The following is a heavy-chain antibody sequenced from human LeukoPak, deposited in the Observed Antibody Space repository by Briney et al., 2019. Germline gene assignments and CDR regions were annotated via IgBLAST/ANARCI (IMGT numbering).Heavy chain of an antibody. Sequence: SQTLSLTCTVSGGSISSGGYYWSWIRQPPGKGLEWIGYIYYSGSTNYNPSLKSRVTISVDTSKNQFSLKLSSVTAADTAVYYCASGYDSSGYYLYTWGQGTLVTVSS. D-gene: IGHD3-22*01. CDR1: GGSISSGGYY. J-gene: IGHJ5*02. CDR2: IYYSGST. V-gene: IGHV4-61*08. CDR3: ASGYDSSGYYLYT.